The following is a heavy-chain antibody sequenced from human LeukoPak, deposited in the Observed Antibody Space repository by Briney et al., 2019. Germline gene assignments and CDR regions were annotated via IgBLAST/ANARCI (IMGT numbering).Heavy chain of an antibody. Sequence: PGRSLRLSCAASGFTFSSYAMHWVRHAPGKGLEWVAVISYDGSNKYYADSVKGRFTISRDNSKNTLYLQMNSLRAEDTAVYYCARVSTGFDPWGQGTLVTVSS. CDR3: ARVSTGFDP. D-gene: IGHD4-11*01. CDR1: GFTFSSYA. J-gene: IGHJ5*02. V-gene: IGHV3-30*01. CDR2: ISYDGSNK.